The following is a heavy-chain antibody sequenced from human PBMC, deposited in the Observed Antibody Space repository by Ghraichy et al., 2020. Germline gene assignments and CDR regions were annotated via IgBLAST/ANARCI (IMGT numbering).Heavy chain of an antibody. CDR3: ARDLDY. Sequence: GESLNNSCAVSGITFSSYSMNWVRQAPGKGLEWVSYISSSGSTIYYADSVKGRFTISRDNAKNSLYLQMNSLREEDTAVYHCARDLDYWGQGTLVTVSS. CDR1: GITFSSYS. J-gene: IGHJ4*02. CDR2: ISSSGSTI. V-gene: IGHV3-48*02.